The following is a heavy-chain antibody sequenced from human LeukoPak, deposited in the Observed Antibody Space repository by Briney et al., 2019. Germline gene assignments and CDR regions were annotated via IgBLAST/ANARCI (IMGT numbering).Heavy chain of an antibody. Sequence: ASVKVSCKASGDTFTTYDMNWLRQASGQGPESMAWMNPNNGRTGYALKFQGRVTISRDTSTDTAYMELNSLTSEDTAVYYCARGQWDSYGAWYFDHSGQGTLVTVSS. CDR2: MNPNNGRT. J-gene: IGHJ4*02. CDR1: GDTFTTYD. CDR3: ARGQWDSYGAWYFDH. V-gene: IGHV1-8*03. D-gene: IGHD1-26*01.